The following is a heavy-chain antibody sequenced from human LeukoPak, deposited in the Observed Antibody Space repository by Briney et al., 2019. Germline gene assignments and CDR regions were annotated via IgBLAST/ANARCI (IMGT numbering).Heavy chain of an antibody. Sequence: SETLSLTCAVYGGSFSGYYWSWIRQPPGKGLEWIGEINHSGSTNYNPSLKSRVTISVDTSKDQFSLKLSSVTAADTAVYYCARDCYGSGSNNWFDPWGQGTLVTVSS. V-gene: IGHV4-34*01. CDR2: INHSGST. CDR3: ARDCYGSGSNNWFDP. J-gene: IGHJ5*02. CDR1: GGSFSGYY. D-gene: IGHD3-10*01.